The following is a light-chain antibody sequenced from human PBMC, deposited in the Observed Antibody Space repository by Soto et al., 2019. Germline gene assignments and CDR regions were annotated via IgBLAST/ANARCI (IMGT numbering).Light chain of an antibody. V-gene: IGKV3-11*01. Sequence: EIVLTQSPATLSLSPGERATLSFRASQSVSSYLAWYQQKPGQAPRLLIYDASNRATGIPARFSGSGSGTDFTFTISSLEPEDFAVYYCQQRSNWPRYTFGQGTNLEIK. CDR1: QSVSSY. CDR2: DAS. CDR3: QQRSNWPRYT. J-gene: IGKJ2*01.